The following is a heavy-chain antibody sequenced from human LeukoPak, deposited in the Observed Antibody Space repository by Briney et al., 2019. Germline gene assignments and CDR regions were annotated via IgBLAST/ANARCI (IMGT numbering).Heavy chain of an antibody. D-gene: IGHD6-19*01. V-gene: IGHV3-48*04. CDR2: ISSSSSTI. Sequence: GGSLRLSCAASGFTFSSYSMNWVRQAPGKGLEWVSYISSSSSTIYYADSVKGRFTISRDNAKNSLYLQMNSLRAEDTAVYYCARDQPQRVTVAPYDAFDIWGQGTMVTVSS. CDR1: GFTFSSYS. CDR3: ARDQPQRVTVAPYDAFDI. J-gene: IGHJ3*02.